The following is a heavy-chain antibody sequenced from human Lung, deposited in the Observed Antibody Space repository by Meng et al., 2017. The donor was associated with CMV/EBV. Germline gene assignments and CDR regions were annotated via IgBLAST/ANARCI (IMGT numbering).Heavy chain of an antibody. CDR3: ARGGSVGYCRDSACWGYIDY. D-gene: IGHD2-15*01. V-gene: IGHV4-59*12. CDR2: IYYSGST. Sequence: SXTLSLXCTVSGGPISGYYWSWVRQPPGSGLEWIAYIYYSGSTTYNPSLKSRVTVSLDLSKNQFSLKLNSVTAADTAVYYCARGGSVGYCRDSACWGYIDYXSQGALVTVSS. CDR1: GGPISGYY. J-gene: IGHJ4*02.